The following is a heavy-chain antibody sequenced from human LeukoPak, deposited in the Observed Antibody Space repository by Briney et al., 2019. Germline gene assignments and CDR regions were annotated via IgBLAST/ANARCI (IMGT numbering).Heavy chain of an antibody. CDR2: IIPILGIA. CDR1: GGTFSSYA. D-gene: IGHD3-22*01. Sequence: SVKVSCRASGGTFSSYAISWVRQAPGQGLEWMGRIIPILGIANYAQKFQGRVTITADKSTSTAYMELSSLRSEDTAVYYCAGYYYDSSGYYRPVDYWGQGTLVTVSS. J-gene: IGHJ4*02. CDR3: AGYYYDSSGYYRPVDY. V-gene: IGHV1-69*04.